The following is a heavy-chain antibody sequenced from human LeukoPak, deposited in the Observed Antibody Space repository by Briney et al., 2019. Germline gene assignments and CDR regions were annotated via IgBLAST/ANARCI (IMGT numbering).Heavy chain of an antibody. CDR2: ISYDGSNK. V-gene: IGHV3-30-3*01. Sequence: PGGSLRLSCAASGFTFSSYAMPWVRQAPGKGLEWVAVISYDGSNKYYADSVKGRFTISRDNSKNTLYLQMNSLRAEDTAVYYCAVTVGFGELSDAFDIWGQGTMVTVSS. CDR3: AVTVGFGELSDAFDI. CDR1: GFTFSSYA. D-gene: IGHD3-10*01. J-gene: IGHJ3*02.